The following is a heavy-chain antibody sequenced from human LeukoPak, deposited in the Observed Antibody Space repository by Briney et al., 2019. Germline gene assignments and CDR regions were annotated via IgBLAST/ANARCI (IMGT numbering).Heavy chain of an antibody. V-gene: IGHV3-30*02. CDR1: GFTFSSYG. D-gene: IGHD5-24*01. CDR2: IRYDENKK. J-gene: IGHJ4*02. CDR3: AKKNTRDGNRHFHY. Sequence: GGSLRLSCAASGFTFSSYGMQWVRQAPGKGLEWVACIRYDENKKYYADSVKGRFTISRDNSKNTLYLQMNSLRAEDTAVYYCAKKNTRDGNRHFHYWGQGTLVTVSS.